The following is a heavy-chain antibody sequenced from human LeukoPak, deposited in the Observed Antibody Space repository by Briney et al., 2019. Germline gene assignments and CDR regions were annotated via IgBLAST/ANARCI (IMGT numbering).Heavy chain of an antibody. CDR3: ARDTGYGVDF. Sequence: SETLSLTCTVSGGSISSYYWSWIRQPPGKGPEWIGYIYYSGSTNYNPSLQSRVTLSVDTSKNQFSLKLYSVTAADTAVYYCARDTGYGVDFWGQGILVTVSS. J-gene: IGHJ4*02. D-gene: IGHD5-18*01. CDR1: GGSISSYY. V-gene: IGHV4-59*01. CDR2: IYYSGST.